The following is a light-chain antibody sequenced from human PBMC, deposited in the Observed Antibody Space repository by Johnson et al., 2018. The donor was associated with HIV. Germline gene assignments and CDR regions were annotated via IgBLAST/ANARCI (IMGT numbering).Light chain of an antibody. CDR3: GKWDSNLRVDFV. Sequence: QPVLTQPPSVPAAPGQKVTISCSGSSSNIGKNHVSWYQQLPGTAPKLLVYENDKRPSELPDRFSGSKSGTSATLGITGLQPGDEADYYCGKWDSNLRVDFVCGTGTNVTVL. J-gene: IGLJ1*01. CDR2: END. CDR1: SSNIGKNH. V-gene: IGLV1-51*01.